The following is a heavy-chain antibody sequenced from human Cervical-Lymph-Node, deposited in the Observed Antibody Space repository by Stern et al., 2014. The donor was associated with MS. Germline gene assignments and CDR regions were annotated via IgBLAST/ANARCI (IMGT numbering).Heavy chain of an antibody. CDR2: VWYDGINQ. D-gene: IGHD4-11*01. CDR3: ARDSPYNDYLLDY. V-gene: IGHV3-33*01. J-gene: IGHJ4*02. CDR1: GFTFSSLG. Sequence: VHLVESGGGVVQPGRSLRLSCAASGFTFSSLGMHWVRQAPGKGLEWLAVVWYDGINQYYADSVKGRFTISRENSKNTVYLQMNSLRAEDTAVYYCARDSPYNDYLLDYWGQGTLVTVSS.